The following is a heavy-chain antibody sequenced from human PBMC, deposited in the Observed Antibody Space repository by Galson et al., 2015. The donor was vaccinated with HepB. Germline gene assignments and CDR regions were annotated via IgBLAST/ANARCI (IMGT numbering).Heavy chain of an antibody. CDR1: GCTFKSYA. V-gene: IGHV7-4-1*02. D-gene: IGHD4-17*01. J-gene: IGHJ4*02. CDR3: ARDGNYGDSGGVLDY. CDR2: INTNTGNP. Sequence: SVKVSCKASGCTFKSYAMNWVRQAPGQGLEWMGWINTNTGNPTYAQGFTGRFGFSLDTSVSTAYLQITSLRAEDTALYYCARDGNYGDSGGVLDYWGQGTLVTVSS.